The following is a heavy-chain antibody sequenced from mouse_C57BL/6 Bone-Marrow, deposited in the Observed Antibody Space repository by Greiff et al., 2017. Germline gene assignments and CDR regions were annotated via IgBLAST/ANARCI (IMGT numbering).Heavy chain of an antibody. CDR2: IYPRSGNP. D-gene: IGHD1-1*01. V-gene: IGHV1-81*01. Sequence: QVQLQQSGAELARPGASVKLSCKASGYTFTSYGISWVKQRTGQGLEWIGEIYPRSGNPYYNEKFKGKATLTADKSSSTAYMELRILTSEDSAVYFCARLDYYGSSSFAYWGQGTLVTVSA. J-gene: IGHJ3*01. CDR3: ARLDYYGSSSFAY. CDR1: GYTFTSYG.